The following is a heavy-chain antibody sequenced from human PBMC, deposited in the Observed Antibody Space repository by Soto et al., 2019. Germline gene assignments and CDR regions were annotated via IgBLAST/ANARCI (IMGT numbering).Heavy chain of an antibody. Sequence: EVQLLESGGDLVQPGGSLRLSCVASGITFSSYTMSWVRQAPGKGLEWVSGISGSGGSTYYADSVKGRFTISRDNSKNTLFLQMNSLRAEDTAVYYCATYYDPESWGQGTLVTVSS. J-gene: IGHJ5*02. V-gene: IGHV3-23*01. CDR2: ISGSGGST. CDR1: GITFSSYT. D-gene: IGHD3-22*01. CDR3: ATYYDPES.